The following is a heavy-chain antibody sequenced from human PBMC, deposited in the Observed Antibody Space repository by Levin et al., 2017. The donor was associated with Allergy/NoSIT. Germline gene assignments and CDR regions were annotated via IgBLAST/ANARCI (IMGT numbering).Heavy chain of an antibody. Sequence: SETLSLTCTVSGGSISSGSYFWGWIRQPPGKGLEWIGSIYHTGTTYYNPSLKSRITISVDTSKNQFSLKLNSVTAADTAVYYCARKNYYGSGSAGGFDSWGQGTMVTVSS. CDR1: GGSISSGSYF. CDR2: IYHTGTT. V-gene: IGHV4-39*01. D-gene: IGHD3-10*01. J-gene: IGHJ3*02. CDR3: ARKNYYGSGSAGGFDS.